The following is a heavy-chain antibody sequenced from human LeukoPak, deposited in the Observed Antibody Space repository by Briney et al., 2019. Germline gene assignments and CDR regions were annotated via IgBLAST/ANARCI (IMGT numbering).Heavy chain of an antibody. CDR1: GYTFTSYG. CDR3: ARGRCVWGSYRLFDY. J-gene: IGHJ4*02. V-gene: IGHV1-18*01. D-gene: IGHD3-16*02. CDR2: ISAYNGNT. Sequence: ASVKVSCKASGYTFTSYGISWVRQAPGQGLEWMGWISAYNGNTNYAQKLQGRVTMTTDTSTSTAYMELRSLRSDDTAVYYCARGRCVWGSYRLFDYWGQGTLVTVSS.